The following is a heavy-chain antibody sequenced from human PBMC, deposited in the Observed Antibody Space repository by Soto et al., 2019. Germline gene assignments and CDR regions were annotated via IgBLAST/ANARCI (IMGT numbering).Heavy chain of an antibody. CDR3: ARVKRFLHYGMDV. CDR1: GGTFSSYA. Sequence: SVKVSCKASGGTFSSYAISWVRQAPGQGLEWMGGIIPIFGTANYAQKFQGRVTITADKSTSTAYMELSSLRSEDTAVYYCARVKRFLHYGMDVWGQGTTVNVPS. V-gene: IGHV1-69*06. J-gene: IGHJ6*02. D-gene: IGHD3-3*01. CDR2: IIPIFGTA.